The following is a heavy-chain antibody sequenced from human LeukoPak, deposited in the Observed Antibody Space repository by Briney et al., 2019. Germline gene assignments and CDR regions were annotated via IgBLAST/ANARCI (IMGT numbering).Heavy chain of an antibody. D-gene: IGHD4-17*01. V-gene: IGHV4-34*01. Sequence: SETLSLTCAVYGGSFSGYYWSWIRQPPGKGLEWIGEINHSGSTNYNPSLKSRVTTSVDTSKNQFSLKLSSVTAADTAVYYCARRRLVFGPFDIWGQGTMVTVSS. CDR1: GGSFSGYY. CDR2: INHSGST. J-gene: IGHJ3*02. CDR3: ARRRLVFGPFDI.